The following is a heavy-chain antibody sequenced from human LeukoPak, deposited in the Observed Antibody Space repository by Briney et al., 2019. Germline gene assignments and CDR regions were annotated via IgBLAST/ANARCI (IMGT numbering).Heavy chain of an antibody. Sequence: GGSLRLSCAASGFTSSSYAMSWVRQAPGKGLEWVSAISGSGGSTYYADSVKGRFTISRDNSKNTLYLQMNSLRAEDTAVYYCAKVRSLYYDFWSGFDYWGQGTLVTVSS. D-gene: IGHD3-3*01. J-gene: IGHJ4*02. CDR3: AKVRSLYYDFWSGFDY. V-gene: IGHV3-23*01. CDR2: ISGSGGST. CDR1: GFTSSSYA.